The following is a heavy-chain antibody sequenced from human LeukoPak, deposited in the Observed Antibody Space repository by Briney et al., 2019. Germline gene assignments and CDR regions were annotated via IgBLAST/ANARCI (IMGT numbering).Heavy chain of an antibody. CDR3: AKASTNWGKFYLDY. J-gene: IGHJ4*02. CDR1: GFTFSSYA. V-gene: IGHV3-23*01. D-gene: IGHD7-27*01. Sequence: GGSLRLSCAASGFTFSSYAMTWVRQAPGKGLEWVSPITGSGGDTYYAGSVKGRFTISRDNSKNTLYLQMNSLRAEDTAVYYCAKASTNWGKFYLDYWGQGTLVTVSS. CDR2: ITGSGGDT.